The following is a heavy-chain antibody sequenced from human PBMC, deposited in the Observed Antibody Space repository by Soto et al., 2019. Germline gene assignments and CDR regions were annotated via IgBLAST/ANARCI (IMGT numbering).Heavy chain of an antibody. Sequence: ASVKVSCKASGGTFSSYAISWVRQAPGQGLEWMGGIIPIFGTANYAQKFQGRVTITADESTSTAYMELSSLRSEDTAVYYCARDDQPSQQQLVLGGWFDPWGQGTLVTVSS. V-gene: IGHV1-69*13. D-gene: IGHD6-13*01. CDR2: IIPIFGTA. J-gene: IGHJ5*02. CDR3: ARDDQPSQQQLVLGGWFDP. CDR1: GGTFSSYA.